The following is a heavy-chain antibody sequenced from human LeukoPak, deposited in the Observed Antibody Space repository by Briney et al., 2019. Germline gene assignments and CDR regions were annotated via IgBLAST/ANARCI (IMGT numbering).Heavy chain of an antibody. Sequence: ASVTVSFKASGYTFTSYGISWVRQAPGKGVEGMGWISAYNGNTNYAQKLQGRVTMTTDTSTSTAYMELRSLRSDDTAVYYCARGAELYAFDIWGQGTMVTVSS. CDR3: ARGAELYAFDI. V-gene: IGHV1-18*04. D-gene: IGHD1-14*01. J-gene: IGHJ3*02. CDR1: GYTFTSYG. CDR2: ISAYNGNT.